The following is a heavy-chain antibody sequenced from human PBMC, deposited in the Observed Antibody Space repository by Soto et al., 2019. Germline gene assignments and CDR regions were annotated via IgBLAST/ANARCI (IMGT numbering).Heavy chain of an antibody. V-gene: IGHV3-23*01. Sequence: EVQLLESGGGLVQRGGAPRLSCAASGFSFSHFGLSWGRQGPGKGVEWAPAMSGSGDGIYYADSVKGRFTISRDNSKNTLYLEMNSLRAEDTAVYYCAKGHLGSGYVRQPFDYWGQGTLVTVSS. J-gene: IGHJ4*02. CDR3: AKGHLGSGYVRQPFDY. D-gene: IGHD5-12*01. CDR1: GFSFSHFG. CDR2: MSGSGDGI.